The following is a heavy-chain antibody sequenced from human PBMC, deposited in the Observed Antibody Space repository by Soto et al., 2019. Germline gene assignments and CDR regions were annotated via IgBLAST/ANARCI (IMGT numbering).Heavy chain of an antibody. D-gene: IGHD3-10*01. J-gene: IGHJ6*02. Sequence: GASVKVSCKASGYTFTSYYMHWVRQAPGQGLEWMGIINPSGGSTSYAQKFQGRVTMTRDTSTSTVYMELSSLRSEDTAVYYCAVYGSGSYYNYYYYGMDVWGQGTTVTVSS. CDR3: AVYGSGSYYNYYYYGMDV. CDR2: INPSGGST. V-gene: IGHV1-46*01. CDR1: GYTFTSYY.